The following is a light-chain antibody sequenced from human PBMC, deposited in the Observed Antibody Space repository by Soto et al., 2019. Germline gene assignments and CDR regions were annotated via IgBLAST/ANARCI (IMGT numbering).Light chain of an antibody. V-gene: IGLV2-8*01. J-gene: IGLJ1*01. CDR2: EVN. Sequence: QSALTQPPSASGSSGQSVTISCTGTSSDVGGYNYVSWYQQHPGKAPKLIIYEVNKRPSGVPDRFSGSKSGNTAFLTVSGLQAEDEADYYCTSFAGRIIPFGTGTKVTVL. CDR1: SSDVGGYNY. CDR3: TSFAGRIIP.